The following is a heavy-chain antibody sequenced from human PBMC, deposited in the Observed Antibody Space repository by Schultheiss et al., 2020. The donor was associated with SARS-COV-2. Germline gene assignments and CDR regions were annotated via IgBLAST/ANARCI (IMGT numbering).Heavy chain of an antibody. CDR1: GYSFTSYW. D-gene: IGHD3-22*01. CDR3: ARGHMGGYYEGFDY. V-gene: IGHV5-51*01. J-gene: IGHJ4*02. Sequence: GESLKISCKGSGYSFTSYWIGWVRQMPGKGLEWMGIIYPGDSETKYSRSFQGQVTISAAKSISTTYLQWNSLKASDTATYYCARGHMGGYYEGFDYWGGGSLVTVSS. CDR2: IYPGDSET.